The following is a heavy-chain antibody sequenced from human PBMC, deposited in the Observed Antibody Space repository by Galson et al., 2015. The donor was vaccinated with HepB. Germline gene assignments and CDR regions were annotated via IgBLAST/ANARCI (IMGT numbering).Heavy chain of an antibody. CDR2: IYPGDSDT. CDR3: ARGGNSMAAAGRYWYFDL. V-gene: IGHV5-51*03. Sequence: QSGAEVKKPGESLKISCKGSGYSFTGYWIGWVRQMPGRGLEWMGIIYPGDSDTRYSPSFQGQVTISADKSISTAYLQWSSLKASDTAMYYCARGGNSMAAAGRYWYFDLWGRGTLVTVSS. J-gene: IGHJ2*01. CDR1: GYSFTGYW. D-gene: IGHD6-13*01.